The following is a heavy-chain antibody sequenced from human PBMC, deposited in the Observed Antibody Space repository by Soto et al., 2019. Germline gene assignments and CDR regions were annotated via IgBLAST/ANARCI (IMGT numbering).Heavy chain of an antibody. V-gene: IGHV1-46*01. CDR2: VNPSGGST. D-gene: IGHD2-15*01. J-gene: IGHJ1*01. Sequence: ASVKVSCKATGYIFTAYSMHWVRQAPGQGLEWMGVVNPSGGSTNYAQKFQGRITMTRDTSTSTVDMELSSLTSEDTAVYYCAREGKCSDGICCSECFERWGEGTLVAVSS. CDR1: GYIFTAYS. CDR3: AREGKCSDGICCSECFER.